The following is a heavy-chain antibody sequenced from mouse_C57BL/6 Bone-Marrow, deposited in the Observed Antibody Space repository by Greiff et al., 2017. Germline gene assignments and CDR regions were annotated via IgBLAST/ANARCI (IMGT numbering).Heavy chain of an antibody. CDR1: GFNIKDDY. Sequence: EVQLQQSGAELVRPGASVKLSCTASGFNIKDDYMHWVKQRPEQGLEWIGWIDPENGDTEYASKFQGKATITADTSSTTAYLQLSSLTSEDTAVYYCTTLYYEGYWGQGTTLTVSS. CDR3: TTLYYEGY. J-gene: IGHJ2*01. CDR2: IDPENGDT. D-gene: IGHD2-4*01. V-gene: IGHV14-4*01.